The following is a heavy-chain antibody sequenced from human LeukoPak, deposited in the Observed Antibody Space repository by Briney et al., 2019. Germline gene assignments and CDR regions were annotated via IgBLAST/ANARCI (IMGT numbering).Heavy chain of an antibody. J-gene: IGHJ1*01. CDR3: ATDEGG. CDR2: IDANNGDT. Sequence: GASVKVSCKASGYTFTGSYMHWVRQAPGQGLEWMGFIDANNGDTNYAQKFQGRVTLTRDTSISTAYMELSSLRSDDTAVYHCATDEGGWGQGTLVTVSS. CDR1: GYTFTGSY. D-gene: IGHD3-16*01. V-gene: IGHV1-2*02.